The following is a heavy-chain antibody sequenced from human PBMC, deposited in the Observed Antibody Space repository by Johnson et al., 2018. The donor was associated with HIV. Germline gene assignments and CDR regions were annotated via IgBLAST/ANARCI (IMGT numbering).Heavy chain of an antibody. V-gene: IGHV3-NL1*01. CDR3: ARGPHEVVVVAATSAFDI. Sequence: QPVESGGGVVQPGGSLRLSCAPSGFTFTRYGMPWVRQAPGKGLEWVSAISGSGGSTYYADSVNGRFPISRDNSKNTLYLQMNSLRAEDTAVYYCARGPHEVVVVAATSAFDIWGQGTMVTVSS. J-gene: IGHJ3*02. CDR2: ISGSGGST. CDR1: GFTFTRYG. D-gene: IGHD2-15*01.